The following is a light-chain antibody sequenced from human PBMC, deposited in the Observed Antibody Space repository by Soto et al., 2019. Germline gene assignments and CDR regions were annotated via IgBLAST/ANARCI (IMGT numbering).Light chain of an antibody. Sequence: QSALTQPPSVSGSPGQSVTISCTGTSSDVGSYNRVSWYQQPPGTAPKLMIYEVSNRPSGVPDRFSGSKSGNTGSLTISGLQAEDEADYYCSSYTSSSTVVFGGGTQLTVL. V-gene: IGLV2-18*02. J-gene: IGLJ2*01. CDR3: SSYTSSSTVV. CDR2: EVS. CDR1: SSDVGSYNR.